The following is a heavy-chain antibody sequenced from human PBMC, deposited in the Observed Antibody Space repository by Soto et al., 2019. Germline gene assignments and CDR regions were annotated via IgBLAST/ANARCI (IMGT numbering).Heavy chain of an antibody. V-gene: IGHV1-8*01. J-gene: IGHJ4*02. CDR2: MNPNSGNA. Sequence: QVQLVQSGAELKEPGASVIVSCKASEYTFANHDINWVRQATGRGLEWMGWMNPNSGNAGYAQKFQGRVTMTRDTSIDTAYMELRNLRADDTAVYYCARGGGRWPHEKPGDYWGQGTLVTVSS. CDR1: EYTFANHD. CDR3: ARGGGRWPHEKPGDY. D-gene: IGHD3-16*01.